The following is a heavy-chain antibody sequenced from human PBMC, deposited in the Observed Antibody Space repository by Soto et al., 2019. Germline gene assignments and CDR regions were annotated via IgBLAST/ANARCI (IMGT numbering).Heavy chain of an antibody. V-gene: IGHV3-23*01. J-gene: IGHJ6*02. CDR2: ISSNGSYT. CDR3: LTWSHKVLTGPDGYGMDA. CDR1: GGPFSGCA. Sequence: GGSLRLSCAASGGPFSGCALSWVRQAPGGGLEWVSFISSNGSYTNYADSVKGRFSISRDNSNNMLYLQMSSLRAEDSAIYYCLTWSHKVLTGPDGYGMDAWGQGTTVTVSS. D-gene: IGHD3-9*01.